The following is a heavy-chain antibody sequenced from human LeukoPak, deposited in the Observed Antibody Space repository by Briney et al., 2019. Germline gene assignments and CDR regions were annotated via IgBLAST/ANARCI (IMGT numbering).Heavy chain of an antibody. J-gene: IGHJ6*03. CDR3: ARGVLSGYYYYMDV. Sequence: PGGSLRLSCAASGFTFSSYGMHWVRQAPGKGLEWVAVIWYDGSNKYYADSVKGRFTISRDNSKNTLYLQMNSLRAEDTAVYYCARGVLSGYYYYMDVWGKGTTVTVSS. D-gene: IGHD2-2*01. CDR1: GFTFSSYG. V-gene: IGHV3-33*01. CDR2: IWYDGSNK.